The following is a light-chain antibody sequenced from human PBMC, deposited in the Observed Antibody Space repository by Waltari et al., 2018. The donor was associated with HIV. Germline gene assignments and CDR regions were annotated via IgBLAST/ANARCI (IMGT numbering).Light chain of an antibody. Sequence: SALTQPASVSGSPGQSITISCTGTSSDVRAYNLSSWYQQHPGKAPKFIIYEVNKRPSEVSIRFSGSKSGNTASLTISGLQAEDEADYYCCSYAGRSTLEVFGGGTKVTVL. J-gene: IGLJ2*01. V-gene: IGLV2-23*02. CDR3: CSYAGRSTLEV. CDR2: EVN. CDR1: SSDVRAYNL.